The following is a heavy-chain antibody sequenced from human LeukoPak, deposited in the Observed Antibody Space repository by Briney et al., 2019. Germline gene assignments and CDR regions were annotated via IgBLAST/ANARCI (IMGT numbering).Heavy chain of an antibody. CDR2: IYYDGST. J-gene: IGHJ3*01. D-gene: IGHD2-21*01. CDR3: ARWVVSGIRGAFDV. Sequence: KTSETLSLTCTVSSASITSSNYYWAWIRQPPGKGLEFIGTIYYDGSTYYNPSLKRRVTISIDTSNKQFSLKLNSVTAADTAVYYCARWVVSGIRGAFDVWGQGTMVPVS. CDR1: SASITSSNYY. V-gene: IGHV4-39*07.